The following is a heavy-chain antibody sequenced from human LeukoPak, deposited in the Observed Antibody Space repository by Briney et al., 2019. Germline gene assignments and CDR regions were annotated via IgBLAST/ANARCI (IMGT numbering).Heavy chain of an antibody. Sequence: GRTLRLSCAASGFTFSSYGMHWVRQAPGPGLEWVAVISYDGSNKYYADSVKGRFTISRDNSKNTLYLQMNSLRAEDTAVYYCAKDSHYYGSGSYYKNWFDPWGQGTLVTVSS. CDR3: AKDSHYYGSGSYYKNWFDP. CDR2: ISYDGSNK. J-gene: IGHJ5*02. V-gene: IGHV3-30*18. CDR1: GFTFSSYG. D-gene: IGHD3-10*01.